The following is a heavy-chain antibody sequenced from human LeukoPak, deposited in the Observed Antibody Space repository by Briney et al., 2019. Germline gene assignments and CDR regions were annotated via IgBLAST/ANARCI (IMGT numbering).Heavy chain of an antibody. D-gene: IGHD5-18*01. V-gene: IGHV4-30-2*01. CDR1: GGSISSGGYS. J-gene: IGHJ4*02. Sequence: SQTLSLTCAVSGGSISSGGYSWSWIRQPPGKGLEWIGYIYHSGSTYYNPSLKSRVTISVDRSKNQFSLKLSSVTAADTAVYYCAREDTAMAYWGQGTLVTVSS. CDR3: AREDTAMAY. CDR2: IYHSGST.